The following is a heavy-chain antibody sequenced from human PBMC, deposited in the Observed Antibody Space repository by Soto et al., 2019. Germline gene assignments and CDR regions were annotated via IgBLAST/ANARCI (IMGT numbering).Heavy chain of an antibody. V-gene: IGHV1-3*01. J-gene: IGHJ6*02. CDR2: INAGNGNT. CDR3: GSTGSGSYLLAYYYYYGMDV. CDR1: GYTFTSYA. Sequence: ASVKVSCKASGYTFTSYAMHWVRQAPGQRLEWMGWINAGNGNTKYSQKFQGRVSITRDTSASTAYMELSSLRSEDAAVYYCGSTGSGSYLLAYYYYYGMDVWGQGTTVTVSS. D-gene: IGHD3-10*01.